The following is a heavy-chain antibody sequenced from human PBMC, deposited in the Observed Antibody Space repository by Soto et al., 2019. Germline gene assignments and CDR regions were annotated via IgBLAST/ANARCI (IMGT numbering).Heavy chain of an antibody. V-gene: IGHV3-23*01. CDR3: AKDGTVVPAAMPDY. Sequence: GGSLRLSCAASGFTFSSYAMSWVRQAPGKGLEWVSAISGGGGTTYYTNSVKGRFTISRDNSKNTLFLQMNSLRAEDTAVYYCAKDGTVVPAAMPDYWGQGALVTVSS. CDR2: ISGGGGTT. J-gene: IGHJ4*02. CDR1: GFTFSSYA. D-gene: IGHD2-2*01.